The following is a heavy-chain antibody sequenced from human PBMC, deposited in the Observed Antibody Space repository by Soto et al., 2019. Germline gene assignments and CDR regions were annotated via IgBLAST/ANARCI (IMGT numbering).Heavy chain of an antibody. CDR2: IIPIFGTA. Sequence: QVQLVQSGAEVKKPGSSVKVSCKASGGTFSSYAISWVRQAPGQGLEWMGGIIPIFGTANYAQKFQGRVTITAEESKSTADMELSSLRSEDTAVYYCARDGSGSQKAANWFDPWGQGTLVTVSS. CDR1: GGTFSSYA. V-gene: IGHV1-69*12. CDR3: ARDGSGSQKAANWFDP. D-gene: IGHD3-10*01. J-gene: IGHJ5*02.